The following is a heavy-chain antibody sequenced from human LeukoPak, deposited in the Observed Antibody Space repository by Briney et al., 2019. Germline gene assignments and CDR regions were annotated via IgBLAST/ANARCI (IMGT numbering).Heavy chain of an antibody. D-gene: IGHD1-26*01. Sequence: GGSLRLSCAASGFTFDDYTMHWVRQAPGKGLEWVSLINWSGGYTYYADSVKGRFTISRDNSKNSLFLQMNSLRTEDTAFYYCAKDAGVGATSFYFDSWGQGTLVTVSS. J-gene: IGHJ4*02. CDR2: INWSGGYT. CDR3: AKDAGVGATSFYFDS. V-gene: IGHV3-43*01. CDR1: GFTFDDYT.